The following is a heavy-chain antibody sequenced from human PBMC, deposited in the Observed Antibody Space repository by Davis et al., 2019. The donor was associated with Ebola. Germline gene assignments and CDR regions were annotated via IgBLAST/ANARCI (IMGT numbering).Heavy chain of an antibody. CDR2: IYYSGNT. Sequence: PGGSLRLSCTVSGGSISGHYWSWIRQSPGKGLEWIGYIYYSGNTSYNPSLKSRVIISVDRSRNQFSLMLTSVTAADTAVYFCARGGSTSPFDYWGPGTLVTVSS. J-gene: IGHJ4*02. D-gene: IGHD2-2*01. CDR3: ARGGSTSPFDY. CDR1: GGSISGHY. V-gene: IGHV4-59*08.